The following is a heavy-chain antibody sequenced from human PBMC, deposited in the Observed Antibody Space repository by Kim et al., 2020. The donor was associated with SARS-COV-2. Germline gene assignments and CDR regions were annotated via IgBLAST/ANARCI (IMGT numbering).Heavy chain of an antibody. J-gene: IGHJ4*02. CDR1: GDSISSNDYY. CDR2: IFNTGST. Sequence: SETLSLTCTVSGDSISSNDYYWNWIRQAPGKGLEWIGYIFNTGSTYYNPSLESRITISVDTSKKQLSLKLNSVTAADTALYYCARGSTLCSVDYLWGSYRDEGWGYWGQGSRVAVSS. V-gene: IGHV4-30-4*01. D-gene: IGHD3-16*02. CDR3: ARGSTLCSVDYLWGSYRDEGWGY.